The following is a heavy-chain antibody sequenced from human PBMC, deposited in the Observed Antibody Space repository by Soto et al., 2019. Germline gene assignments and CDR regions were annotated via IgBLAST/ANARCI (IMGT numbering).Heavy chain of an antibody. CDR2: ISAYNGNT. Sequence: QVQLVQSGAEVKKPGASVKVSCKASGYTFTSYGISWVRQAPGQGLEWMGWISAYNGNTNYARKLHGRVTMTTDTSTSKAYMELRSLRSVDMAVYYCARGEYCSGGSCPDDAFDIWGQGTMVTVSS. J-gene: IGHJ3*02. CDR1: GYTFTSYG. V-gene: IGHV1-18*03. D-gene: IGHD2-15*01. CDR3: ARGEYCSGGSCPDDAFDI.